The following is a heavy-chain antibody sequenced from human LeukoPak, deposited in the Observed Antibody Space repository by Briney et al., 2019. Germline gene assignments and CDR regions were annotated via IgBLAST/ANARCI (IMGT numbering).Heavy chain of an antibody. D-gene: IGHD2-2*02. CDR2: IKSKTGGGTT. V-gene: IGHV3-15*01. CDR3: TAGYCSSTSCYTLRNYYGMDV. J-gene: IGHJ6*02. CDR1: GFTFSNAW. Sequence: GGSLRLSCAASGFTFSNAWMSWVRQAPGKGLEWVGRIKSKTGGGTTDYAAPVKGRFTISRDDSKNTLYLQMNSLKTEDTAVYYCTAGYCSSTSCYTLRNYYGMDVWGQGTTVTVSS.